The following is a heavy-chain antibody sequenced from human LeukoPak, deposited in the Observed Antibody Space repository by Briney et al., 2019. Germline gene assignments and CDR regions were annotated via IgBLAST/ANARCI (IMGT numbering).Heavy chain of an antibody. CDR3: TRPSYYDSRGYSTNGFDI. CDR1: GFTVSDHY. V-gene: IGHV3-72*01. Sequence: AGGSLRLPCVASGFTVSDHYIDWVRQAPGKGLEWVGRNRDKSKSYTTDYAASVRGRFTISRDDSKNSLYLQMYSLKTEDTAVYFCTRPSYYDSRGYSTNGFDIWGQGTMVTVSS. CDR2: NRDKSKSYTT. J-gene: IGHJ3*02. D-gene: IGHD3-22*01.